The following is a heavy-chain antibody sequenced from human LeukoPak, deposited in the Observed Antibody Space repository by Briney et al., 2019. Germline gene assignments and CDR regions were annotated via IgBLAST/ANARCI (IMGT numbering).Heavy chain of an antibody. Sequence: GGSLRLSCAASGFTFSNYAMSWVRQAPGKGLEWVSAISGSGGSTYYADSAKGRFTISRDNAKNSLYLQMNSLRAEDTAVYYCARDGHYDILTGYFQDWGQGTLVTVSS. J-gene: IGHJ1*01. CDR2: ISGSGGST. CDR1: GFTFSNYA. CDR3: ARDGHYDILTGYFQD. V-gene: IGHV3-23*01. D-gene: IGHD3-9*01.